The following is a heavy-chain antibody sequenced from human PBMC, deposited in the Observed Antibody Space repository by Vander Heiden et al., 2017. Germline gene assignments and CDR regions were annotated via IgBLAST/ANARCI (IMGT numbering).Heavy chain of an antibody. D-gene: IGHD3-3*01. Sequence: EVQLLESGGGLVQPGGSLRLSCAASGFTLRSYAMSWVRQAPGKGLEWVSAISGSGGSTYYADSVKGRFTISRDNSKNTLYLQMNSLRAEDTAVYYCAKMGITIFGVDYYFDYWGQGTLVTVSS. J-gene: IGHJ4*02. CDR3: AKMGITIFGVDYYFDY. CDR1: GFTLRSYA. CDR2: ISGSGGST. V-gene: IGHV3-23*01.